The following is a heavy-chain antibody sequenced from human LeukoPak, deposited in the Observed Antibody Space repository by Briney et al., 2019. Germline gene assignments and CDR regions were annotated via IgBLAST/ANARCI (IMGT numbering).Heavy chain of an antibody. CDR1: GLTFSSYT. CDR3: ARGQDSSGYYESLDH. J-gene: IGHJ4*02. D-gene: IGHD3-22*01. Sequence: GRSLRLSCAASGLTFSSYTMHWVRQAPGKGLEWVALISYDGSNKHYADSVKGRFTISRDNSKNTLYLQMNSLRVEDTAVYYCARGQDSSGYYESLDHWSQGTLVTVSS. V-gene: IGHV3-30*04. CDR2: ISYDGSNK.